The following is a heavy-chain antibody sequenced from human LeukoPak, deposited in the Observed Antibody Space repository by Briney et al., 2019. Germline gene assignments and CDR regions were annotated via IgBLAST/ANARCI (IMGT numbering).Heavy chain of an antibody. J-gene: IGHJ4*02. D-gene: IGHD1-26*01. Sequence: PGGSLRLSCAASGFTFSGYSMNWVRQGPGKGLEWVSSITSSSSFTYYADSVKGRFTISRDNAKNSLYLHMNSLRAEDTAVYYCAPAGGISTWYFDYWGQGTLVTVSS. V-gene: IGHV3-21*01. CDR2: ITSSSSFT. CDR1: GFTFSGYS. CDR3: APAGGISTWYFDY.